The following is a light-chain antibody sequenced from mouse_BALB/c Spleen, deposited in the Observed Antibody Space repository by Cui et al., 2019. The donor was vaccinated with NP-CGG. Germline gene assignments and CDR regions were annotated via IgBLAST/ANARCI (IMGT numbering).Light chain of an antibody. CDR3: ALWYSNHWV. CDR1: TGAVTTSNY. V-gene: IGLV1*01. Sequence: QDVDTQESALTTSPGETVTLTCRSSTGAVTTSNYANWVQEKPDHLFTGLIGGTNNRVPGVPARFSGSLIGDKAALTITGAQTEDEAIYFCALWYSNHWVFGGGTKLTVL. J-gene: IGLJ1*01. CDR2: GTN.